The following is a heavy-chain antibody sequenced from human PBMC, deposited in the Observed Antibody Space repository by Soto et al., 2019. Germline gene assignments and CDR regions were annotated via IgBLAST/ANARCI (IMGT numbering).Heavy chain of an antibody. J-gene: IGHJ6*03. CDR1: GFTFSDYY. V-gene: IGHV3-11*01. Sequence: GGSLRLSCAASGFTFSDYYMSWIRQAPGKGLEWVSYISSSGSTIYYADSVKGRFTISRDNAKNSLYLQMNSLRAGDTAVYYCAREEQQLVEEYYYYYMDVWGKGTTVTVSS. CDR2: ISSSGSTI. D-gene: IGHD6-13*01. CDR3: AREEQQLVEEYYYYYMDV.